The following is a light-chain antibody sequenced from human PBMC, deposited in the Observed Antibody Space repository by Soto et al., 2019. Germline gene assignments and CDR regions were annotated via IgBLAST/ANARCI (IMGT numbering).Light chain of an antibody. V-gene: IGLV2-11*01. J-gene: IGLJ1*01. CDR2: DVN. CDR1: SSDVGGYNS. CDR3: CSYAGNFLYV. Sequence: QSALTQPRSVSGSPGQSVTISCTGTSSDVGGYNSVSWYQQHPGKAPKLIIYDVNKRPSGVPDRISGSKSGNTASLTISGLQAEDEADYYCCSYAGNFLYVFGTGTKLTVL.